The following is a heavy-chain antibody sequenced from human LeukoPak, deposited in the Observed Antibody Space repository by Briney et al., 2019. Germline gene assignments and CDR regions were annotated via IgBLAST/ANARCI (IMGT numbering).Heavy chain of an antibody. CDR3: AKDNGLGGGMVY. V-gene: IGHV3-9*01. CDR1: GFTFDDYA. CDR2: ISWNSGSI. Sequence: GGSLRLSYAASGFTFDDYAMHWVRPAPGKGLQWVSGISWNSGSIGYADSVTGRFTNSRDNAKISLYLQMNSLRAEDTALYYCAKDNGLGGGMVYWGQGTLVTVSS. J-gene: IGHJ4*02. D-gene: IGHD2-15*01.